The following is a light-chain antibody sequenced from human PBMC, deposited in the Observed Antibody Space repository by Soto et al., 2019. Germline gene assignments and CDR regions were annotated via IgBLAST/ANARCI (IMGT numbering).Light chain of an antibody. CDR2: GAS. V-gene: IGKV3-20*01. CDR3: QQYATSPRG. CDR1: QSVTSNS. Sequence: DIVLTQSPDTVSLSPGERATLSCRASQSVTSNSLAWYQQKPGQAPRLLMYGASNRATGIPDRFSGSGSVTDFTLTISRLEAEDVAVYYCQQYATSPRGFGQGTKVEVK. J-gene: IGKJ1*01.